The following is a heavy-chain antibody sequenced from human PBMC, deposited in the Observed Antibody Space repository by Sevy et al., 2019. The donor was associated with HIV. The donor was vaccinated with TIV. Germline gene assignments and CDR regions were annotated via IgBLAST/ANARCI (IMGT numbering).Heavy chain of an antibody. D-gene: IGHD7-27*01. Sequence: GGSLRLSCEASGFTFSPYWMTWVRQAPGKGLEWVANIRPDGSDKYYVDSVKGRFTISRDNAKNSLYLQMNSLRADDTAMYYCAGVLGLDSWGQGALVTVSS. CDR2: IRPDGSDK. CDR1: GFTFSPYW. CDR3: AGVLGLDS. J-gene: IGHJ4*02. V-gene: IGHV3-7*01.